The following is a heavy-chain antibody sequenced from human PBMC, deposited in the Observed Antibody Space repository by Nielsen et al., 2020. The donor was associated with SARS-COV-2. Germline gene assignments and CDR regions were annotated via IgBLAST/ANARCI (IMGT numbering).Heavy chain of an antibody. D-gene: IGHD3-3*01. CDR1: GFTFSSTY. CDR3: AGGADFWSGTQKYYMDV. V-gene: IGHV3-74*01. J-gene: IGHJ6*04. CDR2: INPSGSGT. Sequence: ESLKTSCSASGFTFSSTYMDWVRQAPGKGLVWVSRINPSGSGTAYADSVKGRFAVSRDNAENTVVLQIHSLRVEDTAVYYCAGGADFWSGTQKYYMDVWGKGTTVTVSS.